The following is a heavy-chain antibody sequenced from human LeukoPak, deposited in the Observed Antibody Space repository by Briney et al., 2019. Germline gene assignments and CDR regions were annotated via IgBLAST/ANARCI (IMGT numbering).Heavy chain of an antibody. V-gene: IGHV1-18*01. D-gene: IGHD3-3*01. J-gene: IGHJ4*02. Sequence: ASVKVSCKASGYTFTSYGISWVRQAPGQGLEWMGWISAYNGNTNYAQKLQGRVTMTTDTSTSPAYMALRSLRSDDTAVYYCARAYDFWSGYYRAYFDYWGQGTLVTVSS. CDR1: GYTFTSYG. CDR2: ISAYNGNT. CDR3: ARAYDFWSGYYRAYFDY.